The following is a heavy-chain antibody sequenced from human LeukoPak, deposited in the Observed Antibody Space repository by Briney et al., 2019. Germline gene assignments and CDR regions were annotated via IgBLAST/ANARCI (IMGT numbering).Heavy chain of an antibody. CDR1: GYTFITYE. Sequence: ASVKVSCKASGYTFITYEIIWVRQAAGQGLEWLGGIMPLFGTAGYAQKFQGRVTITKDESTRTVYLELTSLTSDDTAVYYCARDVHGDYGSGWFDPWGQGTLVSVSS. D-gene: IGHD4-17*01. CDR3: ARDVHGDYGSGWFDP. V-gene: IGHV1-69*05. J-gene: IGHJ5*02. CDR2: IMPLFGTA.